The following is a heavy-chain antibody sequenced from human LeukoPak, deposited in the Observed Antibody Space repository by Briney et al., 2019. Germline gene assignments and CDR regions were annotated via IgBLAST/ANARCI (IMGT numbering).Heavy chain of an antibody. D-gene: IGHD5-12*01. CDR2: ISSTSSYA. Sequence: AGGSLRLSCAASGFTLSEYYMSWIRQAPGKGLEWVSYISSTSSYANYADSVKGRFTISRDNAKNALHLQMNSLRAEDTAVYYCARSYGWLPGGMWGQGTLVTVSS. CDR3: ARSYGWLPGGM. J-gene: IGHJ4*02. CDR1: GFTLSEYY. V-gene: IGHV3-11*03.